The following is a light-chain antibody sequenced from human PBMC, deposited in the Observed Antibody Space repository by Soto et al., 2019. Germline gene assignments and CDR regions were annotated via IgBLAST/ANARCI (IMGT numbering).Light chain of an antibody. CDR1: SSDVGGYNY. CDR3: SSYTSSSTLIYV. Sequence: QSALTQPASVCGSPGQSITISCTGTSSDVGGYNYVSWYQQHPGKAPKLMIYDVSDRPSGVSNRFSGSKSGNTASLTISGLQADDEADYYCSSYTSSSTLIYVFGTGTKVTVL. V-gene: IGLV2-14*01. CDR2: DVS. J-gene: IGLJ1*01.